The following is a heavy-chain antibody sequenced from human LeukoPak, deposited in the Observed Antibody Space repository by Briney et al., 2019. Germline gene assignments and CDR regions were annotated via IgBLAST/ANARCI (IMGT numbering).Heavy chain of an antibody. J-gene: IGHJ5*02. CDR1: GGSISSSSYY. CDR2: IYYSGST. CDR3: ATGLGYRSSTSSYNWFDP. D-gene: IGHD2-2*01. V-gene: IGHV4-39*01. Sequence: TSETLSPTCTVSGGSISSSSYYWGWIRQPPGKGLGWIGSIYYSGSTYYNPSLKSRVTISVDTSKNQFSLKLRSVTAADTPGYYCATGLGYRSSTSSYNWFDPWGQGTLVTVSS.